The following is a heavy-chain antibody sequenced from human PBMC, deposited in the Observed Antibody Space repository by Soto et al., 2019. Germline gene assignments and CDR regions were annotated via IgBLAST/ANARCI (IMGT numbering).Heavy chain of an antibody. CDR3: ARVYSSSWYDCFDI. D-gene: IGHD6-13*01. V-gene: IGHV3-64*01. Sequence: EVQLVESGGGLVQPGGSLRLSCAASGFTFSSYAMHWVRQAPGKGLEYVSAISSNGGSTYYANSVKGRFTISRDNSKNTLYLQMGSLRAEDMAVYYCARVYSSSWYDCFDIWGQGTMVTVSS. CDR2: ISSNGGST. J-gene: IGHJ3*02. CDR1: GFTFSSYA.